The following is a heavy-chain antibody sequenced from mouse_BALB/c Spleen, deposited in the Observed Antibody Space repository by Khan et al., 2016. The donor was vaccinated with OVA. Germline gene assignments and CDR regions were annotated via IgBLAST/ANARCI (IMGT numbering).Heavy chain of an antibody. CDR1: GYTFTDYN. Sequence: VQLKQSGPELVKPGASVKISCKASGYTFTDYNMDWVKQSHGKSLEWIGDITPNNGGTIYNQKFKGTATLTVDKSSSTAYMELRSLTSEDTAVYYCTRGGHGSPFDYWGQGTTLTVSS. V-gene: IGHV1-18*01. CDR3: TRGGHGSPFDY. D-gene: IGHD1-1*01. J-gene: IGHJ2*01. CDR2: ITPNNGGT.